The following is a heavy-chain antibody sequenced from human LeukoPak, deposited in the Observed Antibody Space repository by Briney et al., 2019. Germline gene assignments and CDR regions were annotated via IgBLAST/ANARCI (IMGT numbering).Heavy chain of an antibody. D-gene: IGHD3-22*01. CDR1: GVSFKWYY. J-gene: IGHJ4*02. V-gene: IGHV4-34*01. Sequence: SETLSLTRAVWGVSFKWYYWSWVRQPPGKGPEWVGEINHRRSTNYHPSLKSRVTISVDTSKNQFSLKLSSVTAADTAMYYCATYDSNNGLFDYWGQGTLVTVSS. CDR2: INHRRST. CDR3: ATYDSNNGLFDY.